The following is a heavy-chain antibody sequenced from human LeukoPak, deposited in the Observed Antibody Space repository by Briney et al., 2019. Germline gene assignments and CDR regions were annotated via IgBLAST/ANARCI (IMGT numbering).Heavy chain of an antibody. J-gene: IGHJ6*03. CDR2: ISSSSSYI. Sequence: GGSLRLSCAASGFTFDDYTIHWVRQAPGKGLEWVSSISSSSSYIYYADSVKGRFTISRDNAKNSLYLQMNSLRAEDTAVYYCAKDLLRSDYPLGYYYYMDVWGKGTTVTISS. CDR1: GFTFDDYT. V-gene: IGHV3-21*01. D-gene: IGHD4-11*01. CDR3: AKDLLRSDYPLGYYYYMDV.